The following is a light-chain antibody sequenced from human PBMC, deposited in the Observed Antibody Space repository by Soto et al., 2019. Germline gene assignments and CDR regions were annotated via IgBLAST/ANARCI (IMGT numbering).Light chain of an antibody. CDR1: SSDVGGYNY. CDR2: DVS. Sequence: QSALTQPRSVSGSPGQSVTISCTGTSSDVGGYNYVSWYQQHPGKAPKLMIYDVSKRPSGVPDRFSGSKSGNTASLTISGLQDEYEADYYCCSYAGSYDWVFGGGTQLTVL. V-gene: IGLV2-11*01. CDR3: CSYAGSYDWV. J-gene: IGLJ3*02.